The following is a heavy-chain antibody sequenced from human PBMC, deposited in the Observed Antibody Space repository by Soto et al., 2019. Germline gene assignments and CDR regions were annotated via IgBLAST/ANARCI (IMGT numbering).Heavy chain of an antibody. D-gene: IGHD2-21*01. CDR1: GFSFSNYW. J-gene: IGHJ5*02. CDR2: IKQDGSES. Sequence: PGGSLRLSCAAAGFSFSNYWMSWVRQAPGKGLEWVANIKQDGSESNYADSVKGRFTISRDNAENSLYLQMTSLRAEDTAVYYCASARHIGPWGQGTLVTASS. V-gene: IGHV3-7*01. CDR3: ASARHIGP.